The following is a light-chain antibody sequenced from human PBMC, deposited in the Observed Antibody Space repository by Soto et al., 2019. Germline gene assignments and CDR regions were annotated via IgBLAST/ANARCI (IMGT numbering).Light chain of an antibody. CDR1: TGAVTSGHY. CDR2: DTS. J-gene: IGLJ1*01. CDR3: LLSYSGALYV. V-gene: IGLV7-46*02. Sequence: QAVVTQEPSLTVSPGGTVTLTCGSSTGAVTSGHYPYWFQQKPGQAPRTLIYDTSNKHSWTPARFSGSLLGGKAALTLLGAQPEDEADYYCLLSYSGALYVFGTGTKVTVL.